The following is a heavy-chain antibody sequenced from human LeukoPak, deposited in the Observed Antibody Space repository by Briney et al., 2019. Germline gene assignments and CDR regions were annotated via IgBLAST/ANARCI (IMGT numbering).Heavy chain of an antibody. CDR2: ISSSGSTI. CDR1: GFTFSSYE. Sequence: GGSLILSCAASGFTFSSYEMNWLRHAPGNVLEWFSYISSSGSTIYYADSVKGRFTISRDNTKNSLYLQMNSLRDEDTAVYYCARADGSGSGYYYYYYMDVWGKGTTVTVSS. CDR3: ARADGSGSGYYYYYYMDV. D-gene: IGHD3-10*01. J-gene: IGHJ6*03. V-gene: IGHV3-48*03.